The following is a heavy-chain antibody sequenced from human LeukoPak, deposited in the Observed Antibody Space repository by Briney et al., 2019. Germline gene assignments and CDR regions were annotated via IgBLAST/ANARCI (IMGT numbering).Heavy chain of an antibody. J-gene: IGHJ5*02. CDR2: IYHSGST. CDR3: ARDGMVRGVTRGWFDP. Sequence: SETLSLTCTVSGYSISSGYYWGWIRQPPGKGLEWIGSIYHSGSTYYNPSLKSRVTISVDTSKNQFSLKLSSVTAADTAVYYCARDGMVRGVTRGWFDPWGQGTLVTVSS. D-gene: IGHD3-10*01. V-gene: IGHV4-38-2*02. CDR1: GYSISSGYY.